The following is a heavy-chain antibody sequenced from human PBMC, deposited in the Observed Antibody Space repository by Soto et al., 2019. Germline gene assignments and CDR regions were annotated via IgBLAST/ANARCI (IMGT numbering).Heavy chain of an antibody. CDR2: IGSSGGGT. D-gene: IGHD3-10*01. Sequence: EVQLLESGGGLVQPGGSLRLSCVASGFTFSTYAMSWVRQAPGKGLEWVSIIGSSGGGTVYADSVKGRFTISRDNSKNTLYLHMNSLTAEDTAVYYCAKHFVNGEIDYWGQGTLVTVSS. J-gene: IGHJ4*02. CDR3: AKHFVNGEIDY. CDR1: GFTFSTYA. V-gene: IGHV3-23*01.